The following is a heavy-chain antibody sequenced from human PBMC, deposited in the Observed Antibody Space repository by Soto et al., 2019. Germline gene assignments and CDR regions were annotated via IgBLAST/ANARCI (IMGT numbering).Heavy chain of an antibody. Sequence: GESLKISCKGSGYSFTSYWIGWVRQMPGKGMEWMGIIYPGDSDTRYSPYFQGQVTISADKSISTAYLQWSSLKASDTAMYYCARHGYDSSGYYSKGSTFDYWGQGTLVTVSS. D-gene: IGHD3-22*01. CDR2: IYPGDSDT. J-gene: IGHJ4*02. V-gene: IGHV5-51*01. CDR1: GYSFTSYW. CDR3: ARHGYDSSGYYSKGSTFDY.